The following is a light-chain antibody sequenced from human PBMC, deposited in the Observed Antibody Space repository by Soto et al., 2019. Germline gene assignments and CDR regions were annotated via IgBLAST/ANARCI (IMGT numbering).Light chain of an antibody. Sequence: QSALTQPASVSGSPGQSITISCTGTSSDIGDYTHVSWYQQHPGKAPKLIIYEVSDRPSGVSNRFSGSKSGNTASLTISGLQTEDEADYYCSSYTSSNTFYVFGTGTKVTVL. V-gene: IGLV2-14*01. CDR1: SSDIGDYTH. CDR3: SSYTSSNTFYV. J-gene: IGLJ1*01. CDR2: EVS.